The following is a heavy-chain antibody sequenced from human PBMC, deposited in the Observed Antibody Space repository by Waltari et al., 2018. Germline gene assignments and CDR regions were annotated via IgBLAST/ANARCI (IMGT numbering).Heavy chain of an antibody. CDR1: GDSRSGTHW. CDR3: GRDRGRGLYLDS. J-gene: IGHJ4*02. D-gene: IGHD2-15*01. V-gene: IGHV4-4*02. CDR2: VHGSGKT. Sequence: QLQQSGPGLVKPSGPLSLPCAVSGDSRSGTHWWSWVRQSPGKGLEWIGQVHGSGKTNYNPSFASRVSVTLHTSANQFSLRVTSATAADTAVYYCGRDRGRGLYLDSWGQGTLVTVSP.